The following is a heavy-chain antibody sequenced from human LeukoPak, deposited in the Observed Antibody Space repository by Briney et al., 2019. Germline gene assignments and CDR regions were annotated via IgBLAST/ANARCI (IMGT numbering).Heavy chain of an antibody. V-gene: IGHV3-64*04. CDR3: ARDDDYGDYSPFDY. D-gene: IGHD4-17*01. CDR2: IRSSGAT. Sequence: QTGGSLRLSCLASGFTFGASAMHWVRQPPGKGLEFVSAIRSSGATYYADSVKGRFTISRDNAKNSLYLQMNSLRAEDTAVYYCARDDDYGDYSPFDYWGQGTLVTVSS. CDR1: GFTFGASA. J-gene: IGHJ4*02.